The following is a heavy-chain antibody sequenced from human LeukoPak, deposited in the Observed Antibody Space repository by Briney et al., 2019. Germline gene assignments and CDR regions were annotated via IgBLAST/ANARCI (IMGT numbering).Heavy chain of an antibody. CDR3: AKDIGYSYGYYYFDY. CDR2: ISWNSGSI. Sequence: LRLSCAASGFTFDDYAMHWVRQAQGKGLEWVSGISWNSGSIGYADSVKGRFTISRDNAKNSLYLQMNSLRAEDTALYYCAKDIGYSYGYYYFDYWGQGTLVTVSS. CDR1: GFTFDDYA. D-gene: IGHD5-18*01. J-gene: IGHJ4*02. V-gene: IGHV3-9*01.